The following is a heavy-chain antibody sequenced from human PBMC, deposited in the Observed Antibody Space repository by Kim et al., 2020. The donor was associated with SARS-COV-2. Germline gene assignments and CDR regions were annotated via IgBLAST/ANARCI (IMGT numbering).Heavy chain of an antibody. D-gene: IGHD1-26*01. CDR3: ARGPAYSGIFDY. Sequence: SVKVSCKASGGTFSSYAISWVRQAPGQGLEWMGGIIPIFGTANYAQKFQGRVTITADESTSTAYMELSSLRSEDTAVYYCARGPAYSGIFDYWGQGTLVTVSS. CDR1: GGTFSSYA. J-gene: IGHJ4*02. CDR2: IIPIFGTA. V-gene: IGHV1-69*13.